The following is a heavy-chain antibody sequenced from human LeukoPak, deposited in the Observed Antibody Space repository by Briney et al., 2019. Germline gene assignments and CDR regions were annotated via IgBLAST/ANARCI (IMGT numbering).Heavy chain of an antibody. CDR3: ARERGDYDSDNWFDS. Sequence: PSETLSLTCTVSGASIGGDFWSWIRQPPGKGLEWIGCIYYGGGTKYNPSIESRITISVDTSKSRISLNLTSVTASDTAIYYCARERGDYDSDNWFDSWGQGTLVTVSS. J-gene: IGHJ5*01. D-gene: IGHD4-17*01. CDR2: IYYGGGT. CDR1: GASIGGDF. V-gene: IGHV4-59*01.